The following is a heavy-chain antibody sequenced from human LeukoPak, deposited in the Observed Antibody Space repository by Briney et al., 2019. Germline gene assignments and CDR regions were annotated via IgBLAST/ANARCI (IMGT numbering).Heavy chain of an antibody. V-gene: IGHV1-18*01. CDR2: SSAYNGNT. CDR3: ARPPRGYSFAYRY. CDR1: GYTFTSYD. D-gene: IGHD5-18*01. Sequence: GASVKVSCKASGYTFTSYDINWVRQATGQGLEWMGWSSAYNGNTNYAQNFQGRVTMTTDTSTSTAYMELRSLTYDDTAVYYCARPPRGYSFAYRYWGQGTLVTVSS. J-gene: IGHJ4*02.